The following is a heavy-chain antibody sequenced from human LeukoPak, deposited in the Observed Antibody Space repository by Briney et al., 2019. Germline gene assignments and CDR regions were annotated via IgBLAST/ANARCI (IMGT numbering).Heavy chain of an antibody. CDR2: ISGSGGST. Sequence: GGSLRLSCAASGISFNSYAMSWVRRAPGKGLEWVSSISGSGGSTYYADSVKGRFTISRDNSKNTLYLQMNSLRGEDTAVYYCARTSSGNYYFFDYWGLGTLVTVSS. CDR3: ARTSSGNYYFFDY. D-gene: IGHD6-19*01. J-gene: IGHJ4*02. CDR1: GISFNSYA. V-gene: IGHV3-23*01.